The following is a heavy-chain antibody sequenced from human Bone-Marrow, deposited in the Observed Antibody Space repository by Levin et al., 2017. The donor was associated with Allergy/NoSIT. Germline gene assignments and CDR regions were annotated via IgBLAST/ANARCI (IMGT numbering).Heavy chain of an antibody. J-gene: IGHJ4*02. Sequence: ASVKVSCKASGYTFTSYDINWVRQATGQGLEWMGWMNPNSGNTGYAQKFQGRVTMTRNTSISTAYMELSSLRSEDTAVYYCASRGIAAAGTSGTEDFDYWGQGTLVTVSS. D-gene: IGHD6-13*01. CDR1: GYTFTSYD. V-gene: IGHV1-8*01. CDR2: MNPNSGNT. CDR3: ASRGIAAAGTSGTEDFDY.